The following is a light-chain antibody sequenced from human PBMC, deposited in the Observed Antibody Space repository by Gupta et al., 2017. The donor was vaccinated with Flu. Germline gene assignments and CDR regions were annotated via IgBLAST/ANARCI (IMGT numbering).Light chain of an antibody. CDR1: NIGGNS. J-gene: IGLJ3*02. V-gene: IGLV3-21*02. CDR2: DDS. Sequence: SYVLTQPRSVSVAPGHTDSITCGGNNIGGNSGLWYQQKPGQAPLLVVYDDSARPSGIPKRFAGSNAGTTATLTIGRVEAGDEADYYCQVWESSSDHRVFGGGTRLTVL. CDR3: QVWESSSDHRV.